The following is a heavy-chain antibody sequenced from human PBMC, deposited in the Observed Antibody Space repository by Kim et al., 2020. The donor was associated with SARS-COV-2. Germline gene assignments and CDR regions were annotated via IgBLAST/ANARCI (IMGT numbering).Heavy chain of an antibody. V-gene: IGHV3-23*01. CDR3: AKDRVGGVAYYFDS. D-gene: IGHD1-26*01. CDR2: ITGNGIGS. Sequence: GGSLRLSCAASGFTFSSYGMSWVRQAPGKGLEWVSAITGNGIGSYSADSLKGRFTISRDNSKDTLYLQMNSLRAEDTAIYYCAKDRVGGVAYYFDSWGQGTLVTVSS. J-gene: IGHJ4*02. CDR1: GFTFSSYG.